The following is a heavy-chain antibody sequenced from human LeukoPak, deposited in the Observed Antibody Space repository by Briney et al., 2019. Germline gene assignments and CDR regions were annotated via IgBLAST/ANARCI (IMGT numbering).Heavy chain of an antibody. CDR2: INPNSGGT. CDR1: GYTFTGYY. CDR3: ARGRRIAVAGTRKYYFDY. Sequence: ASVKVSCKASGYTFTGYYMHWVQQAPGQGLEWMGWINPNSGGTNYAQKFQGRVTMTRDTSISTAYMELSRLRSDDTAVYYCARGRRIAVAGTRKYYFDYWGQGTLVTVSS. V-gene: IGHV1-2*02. D-gene: IGHD6-19*01. J-gene: IGHJ4*02.